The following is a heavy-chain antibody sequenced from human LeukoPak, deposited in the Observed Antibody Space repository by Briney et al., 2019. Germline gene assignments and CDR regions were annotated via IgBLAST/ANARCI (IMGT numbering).Heavy chain of an antibody. CDR3: SRTYDYVWGKYGYTGNFDE. CDR2: IYHSGST. CDR1: GGSINSGGYY. Sequence: SETLSLTCTFSGGSINSGGYYWNWIRQPPGKGLEWIGYIYHSGSTYYNPSLKSRVTISVDTSKSQFSLKLTSVTSADTAVYYCSRTYDYVWGKYGYTGNFDEWGQGTLVTVSS. J-gene: IGHJ4*02. V-gene: IGHV4-30-2*01. D-gene: IGHD3-16*01.